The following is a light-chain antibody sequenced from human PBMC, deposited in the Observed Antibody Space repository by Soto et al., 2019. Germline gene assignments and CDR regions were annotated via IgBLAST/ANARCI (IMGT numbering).Light chain of an antibody. V-gene: IGLV2-14*01. CDR2: EVT. CDR1: SSDVGGYNY. Sequence: QSALTQPASVSGSPGQSITISCTGTSSDVGGYNYVSWYQQHPGKAPKLMIYEVTNRPSGVSNRFSGSKSGNTASLTIFGLQAEDEADSYCSSYTSGSTPVFGGGTKLTVL. J-gene: IGLJ3*02. CDR3: SSYTSGSTPV.